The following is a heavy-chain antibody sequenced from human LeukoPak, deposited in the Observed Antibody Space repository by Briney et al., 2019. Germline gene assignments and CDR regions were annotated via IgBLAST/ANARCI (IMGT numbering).Heavy chain of an antibody. V-gene: IGHV4-30-4*07. CDR1: GDSISSGGYS. J-gene: IGHJ5*02. D-gene: IGHD3-22*01. CDR2: IHDSGST. Sequence: SETLSLTCAVSGDSISSGGYSWSWIRQTPGKGLEWIAYIHDSGSTYNNPSLKTRLSISIDTSKNQFSLKLNSVTAADTAVYYCARGSSSGYYYGFWFDPWGQGTLVTVSS. CDR3: ARGSSSGYYYGFWFDP.